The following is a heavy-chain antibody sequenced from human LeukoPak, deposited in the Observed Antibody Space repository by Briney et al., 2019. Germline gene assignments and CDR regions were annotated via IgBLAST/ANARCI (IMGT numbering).Heavy chain of an antibody. D-gene: IGHD2-8*02. Sequence: ASVKVSCKASGYTFTGYYMHWVRQAPGQGLEWMGWINPNSGGTNYAQKFQGRVTMTRDTYISTAYMELSRLISGDTAVYYCARVLSGGYVDYWGQGTLVTVSS. CDR3: ARVLSGGYVDY. J-gene: IGHJ4*02. CDR1: GYTFTGYY. CDR2: INPNSGGT. V-gene: IGHV1-2*02.